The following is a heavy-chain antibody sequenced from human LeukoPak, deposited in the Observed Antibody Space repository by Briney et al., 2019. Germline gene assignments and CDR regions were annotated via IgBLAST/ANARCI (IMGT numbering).Heavy chain of an antibody. J-gene: IGHJ4*02. CDR3: ARAPDTAMFPLDY. Sequence: SETLSLTCTVSGGSISSYYWSWIRQPPGKGLEWIGYIYYSGSTNYNPSLKSRVTISVDTSKNQFSLKLSSVTAADTAVYYCARAPDTAMFPLDYWGQGTLVTVSS. CDR2: IYYSGST. V-gene: IGHV4-59*01. CDR1: GGSISSYY. D-gene: IGHD5-18*01.